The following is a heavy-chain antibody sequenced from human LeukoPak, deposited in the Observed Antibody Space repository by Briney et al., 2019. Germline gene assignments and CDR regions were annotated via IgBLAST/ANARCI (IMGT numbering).Heavy chain of an antibody. J-gene: IGHJ4*02. Sequence: VGSLRLSCEASGFALSYYWASWVRQAPGKGLEWVANINQDRNRQNYVDSVRGRFTISKDNAKNSVYLQMNSLRAEDTAVYYCARSLWPEDYWGQGILVTVSS. D-gene: IGHD2-21*01. CDR3: ARSLWPEDY. V-gene: IGHV3-7*01. CDR1: GFALSYYW. CDR2: INQDRNRQ.